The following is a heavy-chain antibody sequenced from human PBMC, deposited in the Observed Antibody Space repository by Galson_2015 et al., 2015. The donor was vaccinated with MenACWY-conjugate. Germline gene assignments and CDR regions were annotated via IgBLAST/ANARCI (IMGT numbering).Heavy chain of an antibody. CDR1: GFTFSNYV. D-gene: IGHD6-13*01. V-gene: IGHV3-23*01. CDR2: ITGRGGST. J-gene: IGHJ4*02. CDR3: AKAAYTSSWYQDAFDY. Sequence: SLRLSCAASGFTFSNYVMNWVRQAPEKGLEWVSTITGRGGSTYYADSLNGRFTISRDNSKNTLYLQMNSLRAEDTAVYYCAKAAYTSSWYQDAFDYWGQGSLVTVSS.